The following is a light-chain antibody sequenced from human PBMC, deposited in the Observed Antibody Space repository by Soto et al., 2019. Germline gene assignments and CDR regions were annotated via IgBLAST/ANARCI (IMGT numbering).Light chain of an antibody. CDR3: ISYTSSSIDYV. CDR2: EVS. Sequence: QSALTQPASVSGSPGQSITISCTGTSSDVCGYNYVSWYQQHPGKAPKLMIYEVSNRPSGVSNRFSGSKSGNTASLTISGLQAEDEASYYCISYTSSSIDYVFGTVTKLTVL. CDR1: SSDVCGYNY. J-gene: IGLJ1*01. V-gene: IGLV2-14*01.